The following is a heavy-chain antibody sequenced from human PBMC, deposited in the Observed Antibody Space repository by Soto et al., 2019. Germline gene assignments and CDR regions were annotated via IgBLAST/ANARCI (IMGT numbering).Heavy chain of an antibody. V-gene: IGHV1-69*06. Sequence: QVQLVQSGAEVKKPGSSVKVSCKASGGTFSSYAISWVRQAPGQGLEWMGGIIPIFGTANYAQKFQGRVTITADKSTSTAYMELSSLRSSDTAVYYCARGHGAIFGVDDRSWFDPWGQGTLVTVSS. J-gene: IGHJ5*02. CDR3: ARGHGAIFGVDDRSWFDP. CDR2: IIPIFGTA. D-gene: IGHD3-3*01. CDR1: GGTFSSYA.